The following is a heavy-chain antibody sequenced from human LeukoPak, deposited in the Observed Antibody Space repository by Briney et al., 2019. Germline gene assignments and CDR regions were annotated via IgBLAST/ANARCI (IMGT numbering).Heavy chain of an antibody. Sequence: ASVKVSCKVSGYTLTELSMHWVRQAPGKGLEWMGGFDPEDGETIYAQKFQGRVTMTEDTSTDTAYMELSSLRSEDTAVYYCATDLRNDDFWSGPYYMDVWGKGTTVTVSS. J-gene: IGHJ6*03. CDR1: GYTLTELS. V-gene: IGHV1-24*01. CDR2: FDPEDGET. D-gene: IGHD3-3*01. CDR3: ATDLRNDDFWSGPYYMDV.